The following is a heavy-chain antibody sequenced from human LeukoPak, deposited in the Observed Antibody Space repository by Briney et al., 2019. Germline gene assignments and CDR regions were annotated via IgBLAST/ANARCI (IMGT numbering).Heavy chain of an antibody. CDR3: AKRKGSAGWPADY. Sequence: GGSLRLSCAASGSTFSSYAMHWVRQAPGKGLEWVAVISYDGSNKYYADSVKGRFTISRDNSKNTLSLQMNSLKAEDTAVYYCAKRKGSAGWPADYWGQGTLVTVSS. CDR2: ISYDGSNK. CDR1: GSTFSSYA. D-gene: IGHD6-19*01. J-gene: IGHJ4*02. V-gene: IGHV3-30-3*02.